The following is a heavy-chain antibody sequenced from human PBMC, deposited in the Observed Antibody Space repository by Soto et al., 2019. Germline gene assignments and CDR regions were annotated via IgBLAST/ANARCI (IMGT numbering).Heavy chain of an antibody. CDR1: GYTFTNFG. Sequence: DSVKVSCKASGYTFTNFGVTWVRRAPGQGLEWMGWISAYTDTPNYAQKFQGRVTMTIDTSTSTAYMDLRSLTSDDTAVYYFSIVIPRLEACFDPWGQATLVTVSS. CDR3: SIVIPRLEACFDP. D-gene: IGHD2-2*01. J-gene: IGHJ5*02. CDR2: ISAYTDTP. V-gene: IGHV1-18*01.